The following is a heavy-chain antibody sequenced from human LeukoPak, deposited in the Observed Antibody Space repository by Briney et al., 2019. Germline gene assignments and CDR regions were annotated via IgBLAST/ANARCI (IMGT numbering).Heavy chain of an antibody. D-gene: IGHD3-22*01. CDR1: GYTLTELS. Sequence: ASVKVSCKVSGYTLTELSMHWVRQAPGKGLEWMGGFDPEDGETIYAQKFQGRVTMTEDTSTDTAYMELSSLRSEDTAVYYCAIKPAAYYYDSSGYYFDYWGQGTLVTVSS. CDR2: FDPEDGET. CDR3: AIKPAAYYYDSSGYYFDY. V-gene: IGHV1-24*01. J-gene: IGHJ4*02.